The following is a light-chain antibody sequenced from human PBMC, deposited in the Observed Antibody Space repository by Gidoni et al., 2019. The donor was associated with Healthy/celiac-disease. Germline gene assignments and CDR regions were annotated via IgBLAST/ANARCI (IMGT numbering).Light chain of an antibody. CDR1: SSDVGGYNY. J-gene: IGLJ1*01. CDR2: EVS. V-gene: IGLV2-14*01. CDR3: SSYTSSSNV. Sequence: QSALTQPASVSGSPGQSITISCTGTSSDVGGYNYVSWYQPHPGKAPKLMIYEVSNRPSGVSNRFSGSKSGNTASLTISGLQAEDEADYYCSSYTSSSNVFGTGTKVTVL.